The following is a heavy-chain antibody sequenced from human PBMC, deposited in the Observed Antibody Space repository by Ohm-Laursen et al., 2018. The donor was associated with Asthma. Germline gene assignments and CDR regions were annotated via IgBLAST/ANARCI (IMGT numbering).Heavy chain of an antibody. D-gene: IGHD4-17*01. CDR2: ISTASTFI. J-gene: IGHJ4*02. CDR1: GYSFSLYS. CDR3: AKHDYGDYPDY. Sequence: SLRLSCAASGYSFSLYSIHWIRQAPGKGLQWVASISTASTFIYYADSVRGRFTTSRDNAKNLVYLQMDSLRVDDTALYYCAKHDYGDYPDYWGQGTLVTVSS. V-gene: IGHV3-21*01.